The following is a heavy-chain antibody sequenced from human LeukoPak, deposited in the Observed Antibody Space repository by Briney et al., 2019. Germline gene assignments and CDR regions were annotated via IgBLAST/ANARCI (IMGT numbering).Heavy chain of an antibody. D-gene: IGHD2-2*01. CDR2: ISGSGGST. CDR3: AKSGYRYCSSTSCFPYYYYMDV. V-gene: IGHV3-23*01. CDR1: GFTFSSYG. J-gene: IGHJ6*03. Sequence: GGTPRLSCAASGFTFSSYGMSWVRQAPGKGLEWVSAISGSGGSTYYADSVKGRFTISRDNSKNTLYLQMNSLRAEDTAVYYCAKSGYRYCSSTSCFPYYYYMDVWGKGTTVTISS.